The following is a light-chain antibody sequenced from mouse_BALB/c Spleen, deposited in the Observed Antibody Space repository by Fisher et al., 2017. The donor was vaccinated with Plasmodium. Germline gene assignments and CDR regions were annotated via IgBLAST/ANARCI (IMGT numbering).Light chain of an antibody. CDR2: KVS. J-gene: IGKJ5*01. V-gene: IGKV1-110*01. CDR3: SQSTHLPLT. CDR1: QSLLHNYGDTY. Sequence: DIVLTQSPLSLPVSLGDQASISCRSSQSLLHNYGDTYLHWYLQKPGQSPKLLMFKVSNRFSGVPDRLTGSGSGTDFTLKISGVEAEDLGVYFCSQSTHLPLTFGAGTKLELK.